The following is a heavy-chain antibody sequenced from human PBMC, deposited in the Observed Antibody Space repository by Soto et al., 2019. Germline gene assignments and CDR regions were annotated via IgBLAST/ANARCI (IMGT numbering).Heavy chain of an antibody. D-gene: IGHD3-3*01. CDR2: ISGSGGST. Sequence: GGSLRLSCAASGFTFSSYAMSWVRQAPGKGLEWVSAISGSGGSTYYADSVKGRFTISRDNSKNTLYLQMNSLRAEDTAVYYCAKDYVLRFLEWLPAFDYWGQGTLVTVSS. J-gene: IGHJ4*02. V-gene: IGHV3-23*01. CDR1: GFTFSSYA. CDR3: AKDYVLRFLEWLPAFDY.